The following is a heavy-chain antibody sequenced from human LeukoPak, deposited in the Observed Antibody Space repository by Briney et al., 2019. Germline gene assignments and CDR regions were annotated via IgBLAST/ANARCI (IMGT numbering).Heavy chain of an antibody. Sequence: SETLSLTCTVSGGSISSYYWSCIPQPPEKGLEWIGYIYYSGTTNYNPSLTSRVTISVDTCKNQFSLKMSSVTAADTAVYYWAGAKAVAGPLDYWGQGTLVTVSS. V-gene: IGHV4-59*08. CDR2: IYYSGTT. CDR3: AGAKAVAGPLDY. D-gene: IGHD6-19*01. CDR1: GGSISSYY. J-gene: IGHJ4*02.